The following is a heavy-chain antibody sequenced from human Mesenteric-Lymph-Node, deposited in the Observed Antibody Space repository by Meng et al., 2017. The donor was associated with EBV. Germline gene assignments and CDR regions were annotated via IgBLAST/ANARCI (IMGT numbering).Heavy chain of an antibody. CDR1: YY. Sequence: YYMHWVRQAPGQGLEWMGIVSSSGGSATYAQKFQGRVTVTRDTSTSTVYMELSTLRSEDTAVYYCATGYTSLDYWGQGALVTVSS. CDR2: VSSSGGSA. D-gene: IGHD5-18*01. J-gene: IGHJ4*02. CDR3: ATGYTSLDY. V-gene: IGHV1-46*01.